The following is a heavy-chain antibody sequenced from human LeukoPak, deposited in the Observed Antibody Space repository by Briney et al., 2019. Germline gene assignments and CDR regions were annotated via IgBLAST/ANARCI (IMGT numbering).Heavy chain of an antibody. V-gene: IGHV3-30*18. J-gene: IGHJ4*02. CDR1: GFSFTTYG. CDR3: AKFQAAAEDY. Sequence: GGSLRLSCSASGFSFTTYGMHWVRQAPGRGLEWVAFISYDGGKRYFADSVKGRFSISRGNSKNTLYLQMNSLRAEDTAVYYCAKFQAAAEDYWGQGTLVTVS. CDR2: ISYDGGKR. D-gene: IGHD6-13*01.